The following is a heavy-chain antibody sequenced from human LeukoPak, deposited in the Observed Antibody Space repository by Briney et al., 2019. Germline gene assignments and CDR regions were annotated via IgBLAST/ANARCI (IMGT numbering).Heavy chain of an antibody. J-gene: IGHJ4*02. CDR2: IHPNNGDT. CDR1: GYTLSGTGWY. D-gene: IGHD3-10*01. Sequence: GDSVKVSCKASGYTLSGTGWYLYWLRQAPGQGLECMGWIHPNNGDTAYAQKFEGRVAMTRDTSISTAYMELRRLRPDDTAVYFCARDGPAQMVDLDYWGQGTLVTVSS. CDR3: ARDGPAQMVDLDY. V-gene: IGHV1-2*02.